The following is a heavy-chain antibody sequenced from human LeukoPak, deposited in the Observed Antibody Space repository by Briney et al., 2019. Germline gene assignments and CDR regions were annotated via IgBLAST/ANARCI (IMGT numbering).Heavy chain of an antibody. CDR3: ARGAIFVGGVGAQDY. J-gene: IGHJ4*02. CDR1: GFTFSSYW. V-gene: IGHV3-53*01. CDR2: IYSGGST. D-gene: IGHD1-26*01. Sequence: PGGSLRLSCAASGFTFSSYWMSWVRQAPGKGLEWVSVIYSGGSTFYADSVKGRFTISRDNSKNTLFLQMHSLRAEDTAVYYCARGAIFVGGVGAQDYWGQGTLVTVSS.